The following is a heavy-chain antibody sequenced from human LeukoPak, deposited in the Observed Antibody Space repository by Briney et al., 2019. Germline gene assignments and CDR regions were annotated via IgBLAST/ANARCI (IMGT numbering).Heavy chain of an antibody. V-gene: IGHV1-18*01. CDR1: GYTFTSYG. Sequence: ASVKVSCKASGYTFTSYGISWVRQAPGQGLEWMGWISAYNGNTNYAQKLQGRVTMTIDTSTSTAYMELRSLRSDDTAVYYCARSYDFWSGYYIDYWGQGTLVTVSS. D-gene: IGHD3-3*01. J-gene: IGHJ4*02. CDR3: ARSYDFWSGYYIDY. CDR2: ISAYNGNT.